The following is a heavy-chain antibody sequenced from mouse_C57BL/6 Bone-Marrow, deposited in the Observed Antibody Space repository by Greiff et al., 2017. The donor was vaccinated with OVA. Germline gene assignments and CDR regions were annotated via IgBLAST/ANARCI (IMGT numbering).Heavy chain of an antibody. J-gene: IGHJ3*01. CDR1: GFTFSDYY. CDR3: ANDGFAY. D-gene: IGHD2-12*01. Sequence: DVMLVESGGGLVQPGGSLKLSCAASGFTFSDYYMYWVRQTPEKRLEWVAYISNGGGSTYYPDTVKGRFTISRDNAKNTLYLQMSRLKSEDTAMYYCANDGFAYWGKGTLVTVSA. CDR2: ISNGGGST. V-gene: IGHV5-12*01.